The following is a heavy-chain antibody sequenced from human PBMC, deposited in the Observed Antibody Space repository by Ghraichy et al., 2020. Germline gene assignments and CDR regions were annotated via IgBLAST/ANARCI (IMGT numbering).Heavy chain of an antibody. D-gene: IGHD4-17*01. CDR3: AKDHDYGDYVPVY. CDR1: GFTFSSYG. V-gene: IGHV3-30*18. J-gene: IGHJ4*02. CDR2: ISYDGSNK. Sequence: GGSLRLSCAASGFTFSSYGMHWVRQAPGKGLEWVVVISYDGSNKYYADSVKGRFTISRDNSKNTLYLQMNSLRAEDTAVYYCAKDHDYGDYVPVYWGQGTLVTVSS.